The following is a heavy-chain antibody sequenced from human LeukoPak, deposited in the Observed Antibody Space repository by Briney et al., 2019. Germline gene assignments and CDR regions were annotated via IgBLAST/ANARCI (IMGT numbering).Heavy chain of an antibody. V-gene: IGHV1-24*01. J-gene: IGHJ3*01. Sequence: ASVKVSCKVSGYTLTELSMHWVRQAPGNGLEWMGGFDPEDGETIYAQKFQGRVTMTEDTSTDTAFLDLGSLKFEDTAVYYCAAIAIDYDGGAEAFDFWGQGTLVTVSS. CDR1: GYTLTELS. D-gene: IGHD4-17*01. CDR3: AAIAIDYDGGAEAFDF. CDR2: FDPEDGET.